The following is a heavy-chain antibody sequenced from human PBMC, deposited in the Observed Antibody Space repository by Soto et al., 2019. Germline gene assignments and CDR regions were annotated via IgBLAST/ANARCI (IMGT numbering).Heavy chain of an antibody. D-gene: IGHD6-19*01. CDR3: AREGRIAVAGTHYYYYYGMDV. CDR2: ISAYNGNT. J-gene: IGHJ6*02. V-gene: IGHV1-18*01. CDR1: CYTFTSYG. Sequence: ASVKVSCKASCYTFTSYGISSLRPPPGQWLECIGWISAYNGNTNYAQKLQGRVTMTTDTSTSTAYMELRSLRSDDTAVYYCAREGRIAVAGTHYYYYYGMDVWGQGTTVTVSS.